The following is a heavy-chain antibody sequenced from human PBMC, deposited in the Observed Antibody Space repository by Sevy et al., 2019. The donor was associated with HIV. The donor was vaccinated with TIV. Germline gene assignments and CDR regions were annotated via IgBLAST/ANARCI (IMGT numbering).Heavy chain of an antibody. D-gene: IGHD1-26*01. CDR3: AKIPAGESYFSHFDS. CDR2: IAYDGSNK. CDR1: GFSFNKYG. V-gene: IGHV3-30*18. Sequence: GGSLRLSCTASGFSFNKYGMQWVRQAPGKGLEWVAVIAYDGSNKYYTDSVKGRFNMSRDKSKNTLYLQINSLSAEDTAVYYCAKIPAGESYFSHFDSWGQGTLVTVSS. J-gene: IGHJ4*02.